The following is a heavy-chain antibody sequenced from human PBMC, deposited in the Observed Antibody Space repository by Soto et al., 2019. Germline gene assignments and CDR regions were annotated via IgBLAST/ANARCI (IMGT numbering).Heavy chain of an antibody. D-gene: IGHD3-22*01. J-gene: IGHJ6*02. V-gene: IGHV1-69*13. CDR1: GGTFSSYA. CDR2: IIPIFGTA. CDR3: AREGSAYEEYYDSSGYYYYGMDV. Sequence: SVKVSCKASGGTFSSYAISWVRQAPGQGLEWMGGIIPIFGTANYAQKFQGRVTITADESTSTAYMELSSLRSEDTAVYYCAREGSAYEEYYDSSGYYYYGMDVWGQ.